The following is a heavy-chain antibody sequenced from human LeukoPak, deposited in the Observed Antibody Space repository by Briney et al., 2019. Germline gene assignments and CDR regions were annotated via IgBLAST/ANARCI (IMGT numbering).Heavy chain of an antibody. J-gene: IGHJ3*02. CDR1: GFTFSNYW. CDR3: ARVRGGYSSGPKYSQNAFDI. Sequence: GGSLRLSCAASGFTFSNYWMSWVRQAPGKGLEWVANINQDGSENYYVDSVKGRFTISRDNSKNTLYLQMNSLRAEDTAVYYCARVRGGYSSGPKYSQNAFDIWGQGTMVTVSS. V-gene: IGHV3-7*01. CDR2: INQDGSEN. D-gene: IGHD6-19*01.